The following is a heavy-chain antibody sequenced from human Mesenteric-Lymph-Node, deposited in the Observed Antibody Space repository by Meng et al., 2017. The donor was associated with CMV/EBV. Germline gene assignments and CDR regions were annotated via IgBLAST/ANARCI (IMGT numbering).Heavy chain of an antibody. D-gene: IGHD1-26*01. Sequence: GESLKISCAASGFTFDDYTMHWVRQAPGKGLEWVSLISWDGGSTYYADSVKGRFTISRDNSKNSLYLQMNSLRAEDTALYYCARGQVGGTTPFHYWGQGTLVTVSS. CDR3: ARGQVGGTTPFHY. CDR2: ISWDGGST. CDR1: GFTFDDYT. V-gene: IGHV3-43D*04. J-gene: IGHJ4*02.